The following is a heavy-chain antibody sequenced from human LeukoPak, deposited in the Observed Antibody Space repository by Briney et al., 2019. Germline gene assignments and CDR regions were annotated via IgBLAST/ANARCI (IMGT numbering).Heavy chain of an antibody. V-gene: IGHV4-59*12. J-gene: IGHJ5*02. CDR3: ARGGRNWFDP. CDR2: IYSSGST. CDR1: GGSIRGYY. Sequence: SEALSLTCNVSGGSIRGYYWSWIRQPPGKGLEWIGYIYSSGSTNYNPSLKSRVTMSVDTSKNQFSLKLSSVTAADTAVYYCARGGRNWFDPWGQGTLVTVSS.